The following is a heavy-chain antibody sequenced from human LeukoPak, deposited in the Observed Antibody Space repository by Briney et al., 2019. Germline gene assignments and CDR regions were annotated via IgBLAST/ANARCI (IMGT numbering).Heavy chain of an antibody. J-gene: IGHJ5*02. CDR2: IYNGGTT. V-gene: IGHV3-53*01. CDR3: ARDYTVPRAAIVTES. CDR1: GSTVSSNY. D-gene: IGHD6-13*01. Sequence: PGGSLRLSSAASGSTVSSNYMSWVRQAPGKGLEWVAVIYNGGTTSYADSVRGRLTISRDNSKNTLYLQMNSLRAEDTAAYYCARDYTVPRAAIVTESWGQGTLVTVSS.